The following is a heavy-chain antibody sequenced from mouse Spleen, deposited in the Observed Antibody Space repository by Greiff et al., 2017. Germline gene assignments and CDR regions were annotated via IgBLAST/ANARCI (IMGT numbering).Heavy chain of an antibody. CDR3: AGDTNGYYAMDY. V-gene: IGHV12-3*01. J-gene: IGHJ4*01. CDR1: GFPITSGYY. CDR2: ITHSGET. Sequence: KLEESGPGLVKPSQSLFLTCSITGFPITSGYYWIWIRQSPGKPLEWMGYITHSGETFYNPSLQSPISITRETSKNQFFLQLNSVTTEDTAMYYCAGDTNGYYAMDYWGQGTSVTVSS.